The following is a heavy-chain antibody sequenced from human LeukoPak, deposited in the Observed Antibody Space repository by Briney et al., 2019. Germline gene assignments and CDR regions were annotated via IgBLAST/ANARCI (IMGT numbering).Heavy chain of an antibody. CDR3: ARGDGYYYDSSGYFDY. V-gene: IGHV3-30*04. D-gene: IGHD3-22*01. CDR1: GFTFSSYA. J-gene: IGHJ4*02. Sequence: GRSLRLSCAASGFTFSSYAMHWVRQAPGKGLEWVAVISYDGSNKYYADSVKGRFTISRDNSKNTLYLQMNSLRAEDTAVYYCARGDGYYYDSSGYFDYWGQGTLVTVSS. CDR2: ISYDGSNK.